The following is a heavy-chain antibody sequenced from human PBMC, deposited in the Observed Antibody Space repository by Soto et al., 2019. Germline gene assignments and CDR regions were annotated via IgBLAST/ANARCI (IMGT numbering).Heavy chain of an antibody. Sequence: GGSLRLSCAASGFTFSSYAMSWVRQAPGKGLEWVSAISGSGGSTYYADSVKGRFTISRDNSKNTLYLQMNSLRAEDTAVYYCAKGAPRKKVAGSCEFDYWGQGTLVTVSS. D-gene: IGHD6-19*01. CDR3: AKGAPRKKVAGSCEFDY. J-gene: IGHJ4*02. CDR1: GFTFSSYA. V-gene: IGHV3-23*01. CDR2: ISGSGGST.